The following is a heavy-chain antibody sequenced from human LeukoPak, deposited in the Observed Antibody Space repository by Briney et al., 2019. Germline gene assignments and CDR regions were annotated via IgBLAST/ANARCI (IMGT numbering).Heavy chain of an antibody. Sequence: SETLSLTCTVSGGSISSGGYYWSWIRQHPGKGLEWIGYIYYSGSTYYNPSLKSRVTISVDTSKNQFSLKLSSVTAADTAVYYCARVFFWSGYYVFDYWGQGTLVTVSS. CDR3: ARVFFWSGYYVFDY. V-gene: IGHV4-31*03. D-gene: IGHD3-3*01. J-gene: IGHJ4*02. CDR2: IYYSGST. CDR1: GGSISSGGYY.